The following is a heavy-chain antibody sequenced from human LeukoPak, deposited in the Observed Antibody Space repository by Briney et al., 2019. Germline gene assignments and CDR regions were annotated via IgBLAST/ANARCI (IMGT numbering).Heavy chain of an antibody. V-gene: IGHV3-33*06. D-gene: IGHD2-15*01. J-gene: IGHJ4*02. CDR1: GFTFSSYG. Sequence: GGSLRLSCAASGFTFSSYGMHWVRQAPGKGLEWVAVIWYDGSNKYYADSVKGRFTISRDNSKNTLYLQMNSLRAEDTAVYYCAKDLGATGLLGSGSDYWGQGTLVTVSS. CDR3: AKDLGATGLLGSGSDY. CDR2: IWYDGSNK.